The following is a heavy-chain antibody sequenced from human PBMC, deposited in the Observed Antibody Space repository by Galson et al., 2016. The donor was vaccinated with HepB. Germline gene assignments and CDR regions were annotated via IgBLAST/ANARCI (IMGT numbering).Heavy chain of an antibody. CDR3: AKHMMVTSNYFYYGMGV. Sequence: SETLSLTCAVYGVSLSDYFWSWVRQPLGKGLEWIGYIYYSGRTNYNPSLKSRLTVSVDTSKNQFSLKLSSVTAAATAVYFCAKHMMVTSNYFYYGMGVWGQGTTVTVSS. CDR2: IYYSGRT. CDR1: GVSLSDYF. V-gene: IGHV4-59*08. J-gene: IGHJ6*02. D-gene: IGHD2-21*02.